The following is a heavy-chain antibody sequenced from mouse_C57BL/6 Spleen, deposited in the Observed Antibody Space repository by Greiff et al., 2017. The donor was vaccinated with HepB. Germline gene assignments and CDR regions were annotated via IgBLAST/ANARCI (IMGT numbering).Heavy chain of an antibody. D-gene: IGHD2-4*01. CDR2: IDPENGDT. CDR1: GFNIKDDY. J-gene: IGHJ2*01. V-gene: IGHV14-4*01. CDR3: TPGRDYDGVFDY. Sequence: VQLQQSGAELVRPGASVKLSCTASGFNIKDDYMHWVKQRPEQGLEWIGWIDPENGDTEYASKFQGKATITADTSSNTAYLQLSSLTSEDTAVYYCTPGRDYDGVFDYWGQGTTLTVSS.